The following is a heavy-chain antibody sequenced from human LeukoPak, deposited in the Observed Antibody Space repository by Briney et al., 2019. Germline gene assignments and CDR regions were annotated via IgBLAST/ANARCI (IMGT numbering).Heavy chain of an antibody. CDR3: AKQSAGSAAWYSLHYDF. J-gene: IGHJ4*02. V-gene: IGHV3-23*01. Sequence: AGGSLRLSCAASGFTLSSYAMTCVRQAPGRGLEWVSSVDGGGGGTYYADSVKGRFTISRDNSKDTLYLQMNGLRAEDTAVYFCAKQSAGSAAWYSLHYDFWGQGTLVTVSS. CDR1: GFTLSSYA. CDR2: VDGGGGGT. D-gene: IGHD6-13*01.